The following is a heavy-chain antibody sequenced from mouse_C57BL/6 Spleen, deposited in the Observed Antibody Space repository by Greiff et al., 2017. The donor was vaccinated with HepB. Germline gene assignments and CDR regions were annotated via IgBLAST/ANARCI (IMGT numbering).Heavy chain of an antibody. D-gene: IGHD1-3*01. Sequence: VQLQQSGAELVKPGASVKLSCKASGYTFTSYSMHWVKQRPGQGLEWIGMIHPNSGSTNYNEKFKSKATLTVDKSSSTAYMQLSSLTSEDSAVYYCARGESTLFAYWGQGTLVTVSA. CDR2: IHPNSGST. J-gene: IGHJ3*01. V-gene: IGHV1-64*01. CDR1: GYTFTSYS. CDR3: ARGESTLFAY.